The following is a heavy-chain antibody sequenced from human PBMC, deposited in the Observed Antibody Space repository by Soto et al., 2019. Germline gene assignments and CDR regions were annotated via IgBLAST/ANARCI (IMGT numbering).Heavy chain of an antibody. Sequence: QVQLVESGGGVVQPGRSLRLSCAASGFTFSSYGMHWVRQAPGKGLEWVAVISYDGSNKYYADSVKGRFTISRDNSKNTLYLQMNSLRAEDTAVYYYAKEASHGVCDYWGQGTLVTVSS. V-gene: IGHV3-30*18. CDR2: ISYDGSNK. CDR1: GFTFSSYG. J-gene: IGHJ4*02. D-gene: IGHD3-10*01. CDR3: AKEASHGVCDY.